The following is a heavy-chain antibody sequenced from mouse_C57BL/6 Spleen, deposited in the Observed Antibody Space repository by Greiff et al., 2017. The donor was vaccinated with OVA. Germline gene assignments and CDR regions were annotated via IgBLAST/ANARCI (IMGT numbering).Heavy chain of an antibody. J-gene: IGHJ2*01. V-gene: IGHV5-6*01. CDR3: ARHDDGYPFDY. D-gene: IGHD2-3*01. CDR2: ISSGGSYT. CDR1: GFTFSSYG. Sequence: EVKLVESGGDLVKPGGSLKLSCAASGFTFSSYGMSWVRQTPDKRLEWVATISSGGSYTYYPDSVKGRFTICRDNAKNTLYLQMSSLKSEDTAMYYCARHDDGYPFDYWGQGTTLTVSS.